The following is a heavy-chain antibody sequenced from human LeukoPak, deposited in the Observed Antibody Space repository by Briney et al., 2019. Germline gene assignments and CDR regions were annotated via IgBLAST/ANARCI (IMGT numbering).Heavy chain of an antibody. CDR1: TFTLSTYA. Sequence: PGGSLRLSCTASTFTLSTYAMSWVRQAPGKGLEWLSYISSGGDSIYYADSVKGRFTISRDNARNSVSLQMNSLRAEDTAVYYCASGSYGSGFYYFYYMDVWGKGTTVTVSS. CDR2: ISSGGDSI. J-gene: IGHJ6*03. D-gene: IGHD3-10*01. V-gene: IGHV3-48*04. CDR3: ASGSYGSGFYYFYYMDV.